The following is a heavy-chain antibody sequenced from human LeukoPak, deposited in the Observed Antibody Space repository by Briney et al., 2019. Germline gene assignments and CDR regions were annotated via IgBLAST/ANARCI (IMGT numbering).Heavy chain of an antibody. J-gene: IGHJ5*02. Sequence: SETLSLTCTVSGGSISSSSYYWGWVRQPPGKGLEWIGSIYYSGSTYYNPSLKSRVTISVDTSKNQFSLKLSSVTAADTAVYYCARSIVVVPAAISWYDPCGQGPLVTVSS. CDR2: IYYSGST. D-gene: IGHD2-2*01. V-gene: IGHV4-39*01. CDR3: ARSIVVVPAAISWYDP. CDR1: GGSISSSSYY.